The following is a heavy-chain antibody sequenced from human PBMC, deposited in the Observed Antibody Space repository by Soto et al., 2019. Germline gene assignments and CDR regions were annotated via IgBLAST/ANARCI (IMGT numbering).Heavy chain of an antibody. J-gene: IGHJ4*02. V-gene: IGHV3-33*01. CDR1: GFTFSNCG. CDR2: IWYDGSNK. Sequence: QVQLVESGGGVVQPGRSLRLSCAASGFTFSNCGMHWVRQAPGKGLEWVAVIWYDGSNKDYADSVKGRFTISRDNSKNTLYLQMNTLRAEDTAVYYCARDTSRAFDYWGQGTLVTVSS. CDR3: ARDTSRAFDY. D-gene: IGHD2-2*01.